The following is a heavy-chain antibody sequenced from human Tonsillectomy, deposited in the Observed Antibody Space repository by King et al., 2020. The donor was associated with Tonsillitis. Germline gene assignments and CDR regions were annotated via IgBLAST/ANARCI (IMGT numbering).Heavy chain of an antibody. CDR3: AKMVREQLVGFDY. Sequence: VQLVESGGGLVQPGGSLRLSCAASGFTFSSYAMSWVLQAPGKGLEWVSAISGSGGSTYYAYSVKGRFTISRDNSKNTLYLQMNSLRAEDTAVYYCAKMVREQLVGFDYWGQGTLVTVSS. V-gene: IGHV3-23*04. CDR1: GFTFSSYA. J-gene: IGHJ4*02. CDR2: ISGSGGST. D-gene: IGHD6-6*01.